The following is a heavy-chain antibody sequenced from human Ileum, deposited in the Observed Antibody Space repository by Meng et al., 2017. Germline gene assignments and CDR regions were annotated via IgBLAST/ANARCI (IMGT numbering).Heavy chain of an antibody. CDR1: NGSLTNVNNY. CDR3: AREFYVDTAMVIDS. Sequence: QVQLQESGPGLVKPSQTLPLNCSSFNGSLTNVNNYWNWNRHAPGQALEHIGYIYYAGSSYATPSRKSRVTMSIDTSTNQFSLRLDSVTAADTAVYYCAREFYVDTAMVIDSWGPGALVTVSS. D-gene: IGHD5-18*01. J-gene: IGHJ4*02. CDR2: IYYAGSS. V-gene: IGHV4-30-4*01.